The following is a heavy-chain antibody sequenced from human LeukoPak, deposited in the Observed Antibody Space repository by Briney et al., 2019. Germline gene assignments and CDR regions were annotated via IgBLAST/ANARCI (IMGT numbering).Heavy chain of an antibody. D-gene: IGHD4-17*01. J-gene: IGHJ4*02. Sequence: GGSLRLSCAASGFTFSSYWMSWVRQPPGKGLEWVASIKQDGSEKHYVDSVKGRFTISRDNAKNSLYLQMNSLRVEDTAVYYCARGSGDLDFWGQGTLVTVSS. V-gene: IGHV3-7*01. CDR1: GFTFSSYW. CDR2: IKQDGSEK. CDR3: ARGSGDLDF.